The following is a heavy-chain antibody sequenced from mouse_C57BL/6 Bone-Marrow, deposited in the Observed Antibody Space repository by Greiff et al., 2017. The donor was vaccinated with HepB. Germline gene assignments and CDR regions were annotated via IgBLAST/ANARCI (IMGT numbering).Heavy chain of an antibody. D-gene: IGHD4-1*01. CDR1: GYTFTSYW. CDR3: TREDWGYYYAMDY. Sequence: VQLQQSGTVLARPGASVKMSCKTSGYTFTSYWMHWVKQRPGQGLEWIGSIYPGNSDTSYNQKFKGKAKLTAVTSASTAYMELSSLTNEDSAVYYCTREDWGYYYAMDYWGQGTSVTVSS. V-gene: IGHV1-5*01. J-gene: IGHJ4*01. CDR2: IYPGNSDT.